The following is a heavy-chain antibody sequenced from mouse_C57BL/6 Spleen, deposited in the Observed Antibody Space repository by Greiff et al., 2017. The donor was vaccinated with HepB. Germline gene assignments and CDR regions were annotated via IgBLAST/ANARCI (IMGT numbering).Heavy chain of an antibody. CDR1: GYAFSSYW. Sequence: VKLQQSGAELVKPGASVKISCKASGYAFSSYWMNWVKQRPGKGLEWIGQIYPGDGDTNYNGKFKGKATLTADKSSSTAYMQLSSLTSEDSAVYFCARRRTYDYYFDYWGQGTTLTVSS. V-gene: IGHV1-80*01. J-gene: IGHJ2*01. CDR2: IYPGDGDT. CDR3: ARRRTYDYYFDY. D-gene: IGHD2-4*01.